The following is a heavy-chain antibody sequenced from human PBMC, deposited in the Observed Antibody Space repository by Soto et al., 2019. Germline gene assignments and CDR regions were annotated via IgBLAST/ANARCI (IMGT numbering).Heavy chain of an antibody. Sequence: SETLSLTCAVSGYSISSGYYWGWILQPPGKGLEWIGSIYHSGSTYYNPSLKSRVTISVDTSKNQFSLKLSSVTAADTAVYYCARTQGYSTIAYYFDYWGQGTLVTVSS. J-gene: IGHJ4*02. V-gene: IGHV4-38-2*01. CDR1: GYSISSGYY. D-gene: IGHD5-12*01. CDR2: IYHSGST. CDR3: ARTQGYSTIAYYFDY.